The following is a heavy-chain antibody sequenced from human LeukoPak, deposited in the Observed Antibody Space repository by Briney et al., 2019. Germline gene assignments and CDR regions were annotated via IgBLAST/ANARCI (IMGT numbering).Heavy chain of an antibody. CDR3: ARDLFTSWHP. Sequence: PSETLSLTCTVSGGSISSSSYYWGWIRQPPGKGLEWIGSIYYSGSTYYNPSLKSRVAISVDTSKNQFSLKLSSVTAADTAVYYCARDLFTSWHPWGQGTLVTVSS. J-gene: IGHJ5*02. D-gene: IGHD6-13*01. V-gene: IGHV4-39*07. CDR2: IYYSGST. CDR1: GGSISSSSYY.